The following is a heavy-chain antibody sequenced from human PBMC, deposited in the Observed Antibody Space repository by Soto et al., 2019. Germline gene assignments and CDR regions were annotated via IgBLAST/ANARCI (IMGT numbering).Heavy chain of an antibody. CDR1: GGSISSGVYY. Sequence: QVQLQESGPGLVKPSQTLSLTCTVSGGSISSGVYYWSWIRQPPGKGLERIGYVYYSGSTYYNPSLMSRVAILVDTSKTQFSLKPSSVTAADTAVYFCARGAGRCNSTSCYARTYYYGMDVWGHGTTVTVSS. CDR2: VYYSGST. V-gene: IGHV4-30-4*01. CDR3: ARGAGRCNSTSCYARTYYYGMDV. D-gene: IGHD2-2*01. J-gene: IGHJ6*01.